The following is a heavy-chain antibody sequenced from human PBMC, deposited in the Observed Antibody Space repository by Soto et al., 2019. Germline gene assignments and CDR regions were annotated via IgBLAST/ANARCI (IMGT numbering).Heavy chain of an antibody. V-gene: IGHV2-5*02. CDR1: GFSLSPSGVG. J-gene: IGHJ4*02. CDR3: AHLPWKQLWPRAPVVN. CDR2: IFWDDDK. D-gene: IGHD5-18*01. Sequence: QITLKESGPPLVKPTQTLTLTCTFSGFSLSPSGVGVGWIRQPPGKALEWLGIIFWDDDKRYRPSLRSRLTITKDTSKNQLGLTMTNMDPVDTATYYCAHLPWKQLWPRAPVVNWGQGAPVTVSS.